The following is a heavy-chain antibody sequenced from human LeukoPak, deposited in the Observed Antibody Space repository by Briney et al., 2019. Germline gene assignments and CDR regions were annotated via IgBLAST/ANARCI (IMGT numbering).Heavy chain of an antibody. CDR1: GFTFSSYS. J-gene: IGHJ4*02. Sequence: GGSLRLSCAASGFTFSSYSMNWVRQAPGKGLEWVSSTSSSSSYIYYADSVKGRFTISRDNAKNSLYLQMNSLRAEDTAVYYCARSFDSSSWYFIATNFDYWGQGTLVTVSS. CDR2: TSSSSSYI. D-gene: IGHD6-13*01. CDR3: ARSFDSSSWYFIATNFDY. V-gene: IGHV3-21*01.